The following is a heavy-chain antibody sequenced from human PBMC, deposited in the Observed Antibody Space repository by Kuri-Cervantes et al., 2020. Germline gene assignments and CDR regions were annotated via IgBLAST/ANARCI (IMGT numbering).Heavy chain of an antibody. CDR2: TYYRSNWQN. Sequence: SETLSLTCAISGDSVSSNGATWNWPRQSPSRGLEWVGRTYYRSNWQNDYAVSVKGRITIKPDTSKNQFSLQLSSVSLEDTASYYCARDQYYFDYWGQGTLVTVSS. CDR1: GDSVSSNGAT. J-gene: IGHJ4*02. V-gene: IGHV6-1*01. CDR3: ARDQYYFDY.